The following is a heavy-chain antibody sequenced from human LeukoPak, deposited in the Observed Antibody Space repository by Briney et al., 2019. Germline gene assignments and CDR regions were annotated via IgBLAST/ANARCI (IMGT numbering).Heavy chain of an antibody. CDR3: GKDLGSNGNYLDRVDY. CDR1: GFTFSSYG. D-gene: IGHD3-22*01. J-gene: IGHJ4*02. Sequence: GGSLRLSCTASGFTFSSYGMHWVRQAPGKGLEWLTIIWYDGSDKYYADSVKGRFTMSRDNSKNTLYLQMNSLRAEDTAVYYCGKDLGSNGNYLDRVDYWGQGTLVTVSS. CDR2: IWYDGSDK. V-gene: IGHV3-33*06.